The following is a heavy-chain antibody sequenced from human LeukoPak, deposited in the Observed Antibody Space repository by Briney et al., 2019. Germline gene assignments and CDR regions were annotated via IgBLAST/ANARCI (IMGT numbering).Heavy chain of an antibody. V-gene: IGHV1-2*02. CDR1: GYTFTGHF. Sequence: ASVKVSCKASGYTFTGHFMHWVRQAPGQGLEWMGWINPNSGGTYYAQKFQGRVTMTRDTPISTAYMEMSRLRSDDTAVYYCARETGRRVFYDSSGYLHFWGQGTLVAVSS. D-gene: IGHD3-22*01. J-gene: IGHJ4*02. CDR2: INPNSGGT. CDR3: ARETGRRVFYDSSGYLHF.